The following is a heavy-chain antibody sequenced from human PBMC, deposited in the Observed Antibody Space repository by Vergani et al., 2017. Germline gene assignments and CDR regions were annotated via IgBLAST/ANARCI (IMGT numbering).Heavy chain of an antibody. Sequence: QLQLQESGPGLVKPSETLSLTCTVSGGSISSSSYYWGWIRQPPGKGLEWIGYIYYSGSTYYNPSLKSRVTISVDTSKNQFSLKLSSVTAADTAVYYCARGVVAAEDAFDIWGQGTMVTVSS. CDR1: GGSISSSSYY. J-gene: IGHJ3*02. CDR2: IYYSGST. CDR3: ARGVVAAEDAFDI. D-gene: IGHD6-13*01. V-gene: IGHV4-31*03.